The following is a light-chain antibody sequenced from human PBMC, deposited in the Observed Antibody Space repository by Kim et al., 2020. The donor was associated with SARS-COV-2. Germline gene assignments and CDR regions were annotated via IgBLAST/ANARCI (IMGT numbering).Light chain of an antibody. Sequence: GQSITLSCTGTSSDIGAYDYVAWFQQHPGKVPKLVIYDVNRRPSGDSNRFSGSKSGTTAALTISGLQADDEADYYCSSFTTSSTFVFGGGTQLTVL. J-gene: IGLJ2*01. V-gene: IGLV2-14*03. CDR2: DVN. CDR1: SSDIGAYDY. CDR3: SSFTTSSTFV.